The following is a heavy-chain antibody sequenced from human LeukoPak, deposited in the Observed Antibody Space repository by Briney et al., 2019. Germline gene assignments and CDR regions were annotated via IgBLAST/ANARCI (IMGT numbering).Heavy chain of an antibody. CDR1: GGSISSYY. CDR3: ARDRGYYDSSGYLQVVGYFDY. Sequence: SETLSLTCTVSGGSISSYYWSWIRQPPGKGLEWIGYIYYSGSTNYNPSLKSRVTISVDTSKNQFSLKPSSVTAADTAVYYCARDRGYYDSSGYLQVVGYFDYWGQGTLVTVSS. J-gene: IGHJ4*02. V-gene: IGHV4-59*01. D-gene: IGHD3-22*01. CDR2: IYYSGST.